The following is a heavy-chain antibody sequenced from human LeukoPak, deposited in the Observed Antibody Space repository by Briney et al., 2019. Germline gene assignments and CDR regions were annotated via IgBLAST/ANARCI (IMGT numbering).Heavy chain of an antibody. CDR2: IYPDDSDT. V-gene: IGHV5-51*01. Sequence: GESLKISCQVSGYSFTSYWIAWVRQMPGKGLEWMGIIYPDDSDTTYSPSFQNQVTISADKSIGTAYLQWSSLKASDTAMYYCARRWGTYDILTGYYRDQDAFDIWGQGTMVTVSS. CDR3: ARRWGTYDILTGYYRDQDAFDI. CDR1: GYSFTSYW. J-gene: IGHJ3*02. D-gene: IGHD3-9*01.